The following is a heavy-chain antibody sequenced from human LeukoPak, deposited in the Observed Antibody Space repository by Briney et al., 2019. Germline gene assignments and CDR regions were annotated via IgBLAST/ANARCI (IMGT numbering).Heavy chain of an antibody. Sequence: KSSETLSLTCTVSGGSISSYYWSWIRQPPGKGLEWIGYIYYSGSTNYNPSLKSRVTISVDTSKNQFSLKLSSVTAADTAVYYCARGDSKWFGELLQINWFDPWGQGTLVTVSS. CDR2: IYYSGST. CDR3: ARGDSKWFGELLQINWFDP. D-gene: IGHD3-10*01. CDR1: GGSISSYY. V-gene: IGHV4-59*01. J-gene: IGHJ5*02.